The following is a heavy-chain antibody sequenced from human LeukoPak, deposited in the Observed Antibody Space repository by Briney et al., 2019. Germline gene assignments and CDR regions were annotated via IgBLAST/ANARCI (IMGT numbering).Heavy chain of an antibody. CDR2: IKQDGSEK. Sequence: PGGSLRLSCAASGFTFSNYWMSWVRQAPGKGLEWVANIKQDGSEKYYVGSVKGRFTISRDNADNSLYLQMNSLRAEDTAVYYYARLRTFDYWGQGTLVTVSS. CDR3: ARLRTFDY. D-gene: IGHD1-14*01. J-gene: IGHJ4*02. CDR1: GFTFSNYW. V-gene: IGHV3-7*03.